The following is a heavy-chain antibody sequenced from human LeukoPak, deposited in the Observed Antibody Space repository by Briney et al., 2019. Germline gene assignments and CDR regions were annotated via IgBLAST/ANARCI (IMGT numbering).Heavy chain of an antibody. CDR3: ARGAYSGSIFDY. J-gene: IGHJ4*02. Sequence: PGGSLRPSCAASGFTVSSNYMSWVRQAPGKGLEWVSVIYSGGSTYYADSVKGRFTISRDNSKNTLYLQMNSLRAEDTAVYYCARGAYSGSIFDYWGQGTLVTVSS. D-gene: IGHD1-26*01. V-gene: IGHV3-66*01. CDR1: GFTVSSNY. CDR2: IYSGGST.